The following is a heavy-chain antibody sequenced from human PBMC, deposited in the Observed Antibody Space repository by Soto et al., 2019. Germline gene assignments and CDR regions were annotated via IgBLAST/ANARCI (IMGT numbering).Heavy chain of an antibody. CDR3: ARGSLGAYNWFDP. CDR2: IYPGDSDT. J-gene: IGHJ5*02. Sequence: PGESLKISCKGSGYTFTSYWIGWVRQMPGEGLEWLGVIYPGDSDTRYSPSFQGQVTISPDKSINTAYLQWGSLKASDSAIYYCARGSLGAYNWFDPWGQGTLVTVSS. V-gene: IGHV5-51*01. D-gene: IGHD7-27*01. CDR1: GYTFTSYW.